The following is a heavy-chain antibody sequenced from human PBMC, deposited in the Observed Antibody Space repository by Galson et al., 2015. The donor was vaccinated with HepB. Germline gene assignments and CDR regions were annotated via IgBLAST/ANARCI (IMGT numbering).Heavy chain of an antibody. V-gene: IGHV3-21*01. J-gene: IGHJ3*01. D-gene: IGHD2-2*01. Sequence: SLRLSCAASGFTFSSYSMNWVRQAPGKGLEWVSSISSSSSYIYYADSVKGRFTISRDNAKNSLYLQMNSLRAEDTAVYYCARGYCSSTSGKGESSSHAFDFWGQGTMVTASS. CDR2: ISSSSSYI. CDR3: ARGYCSSTSGKGESSSHAFDF. CDR1: GFTFSSYS.